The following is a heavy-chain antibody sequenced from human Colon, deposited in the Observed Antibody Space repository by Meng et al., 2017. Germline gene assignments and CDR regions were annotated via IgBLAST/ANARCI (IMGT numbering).Heavy chain of an antibody. CDR3: ARHISILGQRGFDY. Sequence: QVQLQESGPGLVKPSVTLSLTCAVSGGSISSNWWSWVRQPPGKGLEWIGEFFHTGRTNYDPSLKSRVTISVDKSNNQFSLKLTSVTAADTAVYYCARHISILGQRGFDYWGQGTLVTVSS. V-gene: IGHV4-4*02. J-gene: IGHJ4*02. CDR2: FFHTGRT. CDR1: GGSISSNW. D-gene: IGHD3/OR15-3a*01.